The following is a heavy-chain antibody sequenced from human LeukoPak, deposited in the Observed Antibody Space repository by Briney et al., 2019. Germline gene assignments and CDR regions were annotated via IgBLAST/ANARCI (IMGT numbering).Heavy chain of an antibody. CDR2: IIPIFGTA. J-gene: IGHJ4*02. V-gene: IGHV1-69*05. Sequence: SVKVSCKASGGTFSSYAISWVRQAPGQGLEWMGGIIPIFGTANYAQKFQGRVTMTRDTSTSTVYMELSSLRSEDTAVYYCARDARTSYDSSGYYFDYWGQGTLVTVSS. CDR3: ARDARTSYDSSGYYFDY. CDR1: GGTFSSYA. D-gene: IGHD3-22*01.